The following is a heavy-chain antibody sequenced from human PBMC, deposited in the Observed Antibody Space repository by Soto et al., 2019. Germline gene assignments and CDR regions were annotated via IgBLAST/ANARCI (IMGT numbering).Heavy chain of an antibody. D-gene: IGHD6-13*01. CDR2: IIPIFGTT. CDR1: GGTFSNYA. CDR3: ARELPPAPGSFREDALDI. J-gene: IGHJ3*02. V-gene: IGHV1-69*15. Sequence: QVQLVQSGAELKKPGSSVKVSCQASGGTFSNYAISWVRQAPGQGLEWMGKIIPIFGTTNYAQNFRGRVTITADEYTTTAYIELSSLRSDDTALYYCARELPPAPGSFREDALDIWGQGTMITVSS.